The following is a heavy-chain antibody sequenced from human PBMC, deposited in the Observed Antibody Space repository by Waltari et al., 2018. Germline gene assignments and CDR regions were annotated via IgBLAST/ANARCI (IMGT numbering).Heavy chain of an antibody. CDR1: GGSFSGYY. D-gene: IGHD3-22*01. Sequence: QVQLQQWGAGLLKPSETLSLTCAVYGGSFSGYYWSWIRQPPGKGLEWIGEINQSGSTNYNPSCKGRVTISGDTSKNQFSLKLSSVTAADTAVYYCARGPNYYDSSGYRAPDAFDIWGQGTMVTVSS. CDR3: ARGPNYYDSSGYRAPDAFDI. J-gene: IGHJ3*02. V-gene: IGHV4-34*01. CDR2: INQSGST.